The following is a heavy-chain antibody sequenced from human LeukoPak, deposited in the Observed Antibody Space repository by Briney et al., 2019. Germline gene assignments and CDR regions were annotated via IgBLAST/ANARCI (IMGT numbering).Heavy chain of an antibody. J-gene: IGHJ4*02. CDR3: EGVGLDHYYDSSGYLGTLDY. Sequence: ASVKVSCKASGGTCSIYAISWVRQAPGQGLEWMGWINAYNGNTNYAQKLQGRVTMTTDTSTSTAYMEPRSLRSDDTAVYYCEGVGLDHYYDSSGYLGTLDYWGQGTLVTVSS. CDR2: INAYNGNT. D-gene: IGHD3-22*01. V-gene: IGHV1-18*01. CDR1: GGTCSIYA.